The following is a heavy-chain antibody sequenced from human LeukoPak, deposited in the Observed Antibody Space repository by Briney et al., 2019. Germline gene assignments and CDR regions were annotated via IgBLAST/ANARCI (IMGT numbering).Heavy chain of an antibody. V-gene: IGHV1-69*13. D-gene: IGHD3-10*01. CDR1: GGTFSSYA. CDR2: IIPIFGTA. J-gene: IGHJ4*02. Sequence: SVKVSCKASGGTFSSYAISWVRQAPEQGLEWMGGIIPIFGTANYAQKFQGRVTITADESTSTAYMELSSLRSEDTAVYYCARGGGSGSYYFDYWGQGTLVTVFS. CDR3: ARGGGSGSYYFDY.